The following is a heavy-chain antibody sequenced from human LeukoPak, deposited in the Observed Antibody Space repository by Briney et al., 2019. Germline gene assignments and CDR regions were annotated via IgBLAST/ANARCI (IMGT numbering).Heavy chain of an antibody. Sequence: PGGSLRLSCTASGFTFGDYAMSWVRQAPGKGLEWVGFIRSKAYGGTTEYAASVKGRFTISRDDSKSIAYLQMNSLKTEDTAVYYCTRGDCSGGSCYPPGGAAFDYWGQGTLVTVSS. CDR3: TRGDCSGGSCYPPGGAAFDY. CDR1: GFTFGDYA. CDR2: IRSKAYGGTT. J-gene: IGHJ4*02. D-gene: IGHD2-15*01. V-gene: IGHV3-49*04.